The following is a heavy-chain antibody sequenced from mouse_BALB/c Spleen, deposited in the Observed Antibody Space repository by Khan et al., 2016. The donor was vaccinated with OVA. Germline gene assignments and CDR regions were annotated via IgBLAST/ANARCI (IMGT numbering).Heavy chain of an antibody. CDR2: IWGDGST. CDR3: ARAYYGNYREAMDY. J-gene: IGHJ4*01. CDR1: GFSLSGYG. Sequence: VQLQESGPGLVAPSQSLSITCTVSGFSLSGYGVNWVRQPPGKGLEWLGMIWGDGSTDYNSVLNSRLSISKDKSKSHVFLKMNSLQTDDTAMYYCARAYYGNYREAMDYWGQGTSVTVSS. D-gene: IGHD2-10*01. V-gene: IGHV2-6-7*01.